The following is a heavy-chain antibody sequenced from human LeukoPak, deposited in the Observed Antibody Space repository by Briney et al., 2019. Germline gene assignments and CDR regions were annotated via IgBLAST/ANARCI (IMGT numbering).Heavy chain of an antibody. D-gene: IGHD2-8*01. CDR3: AKDTSIGRYCTNGVCSPFDY. V-gene: IGHV3-23*01. J-gene: IGHJ4*02. CDR1: GFTFSSYA. Sequence: PGGSLRLSRAASGFTFSSYAMTWVRQAPGKGLEWVSAISDTGGSTYDADSVKGRFTISRDNSKNTLYLQMNSLRAEDTAVYYCAKDTSIGRYCTNGVCSPFDYWGQGTLVTVSS. CDR2: ISDTGGST.